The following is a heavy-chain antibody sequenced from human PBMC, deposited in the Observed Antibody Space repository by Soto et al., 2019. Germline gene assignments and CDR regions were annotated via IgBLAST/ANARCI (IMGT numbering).Heavy chain of an antibody. V-gene: IGHV3-64*02. CDR3: ARVLYKTGGYYYDF. Sequence: GGSLRLSCAASGFTFSNFPMHWVRQAPGRGLECVSAITTDGGITLYADSVKGRFTISRDNAKNTLYLQMGSLKTEDMAVYYCARVLYKTGGYYYDFWGQGALVTVSS. D-gene: IGHD3-3*01. CDR2: ITTDGGIT. J-gene: IGHJ4*02. CDR1: GFTFSNFP.